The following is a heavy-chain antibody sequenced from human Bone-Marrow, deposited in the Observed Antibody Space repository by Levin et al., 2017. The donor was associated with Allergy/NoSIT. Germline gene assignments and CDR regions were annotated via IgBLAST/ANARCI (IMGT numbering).Heavy chain of an antibody. Sequence: PGGSLRLSCAASGFTFSNDWMHWVRQAPGKGLEWISRISNDGNTISYADSVKGRLTISRDNAENTLHLQMNSLRAEDTALYYCASLRGGSGRYFHHWGQGTLVTVSS. CDR3: ASLRGGSGRYFHH. J-gene: IGHJ1*01. CDR2: ISNDGNTI. CDR1: GFTFSNDW. D-gene: IGHD6-19*01. V-gene: IGHV3-74*01.